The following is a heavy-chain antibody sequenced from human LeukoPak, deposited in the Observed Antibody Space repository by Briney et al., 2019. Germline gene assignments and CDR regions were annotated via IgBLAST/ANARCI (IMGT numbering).Heavy chain of an antibody. V-gene: IGHV4-39*07. Sequence: SETLSLTCTASGDSITNSNYYWGWVRQSPGRGLEWLGNIFYNGGPYYNPSFKSRVVISVDTSKNQFSLKLSSVTAADTAVYYCARDVVAAAGTWDYWGQGTLVTVSS. D-gene: IGHD6-13*01. CDR1: GDSITNSNYY. CDR3: ARDVVAAAGTWDY. CDR2: IFYNGGP. J-gene: IGHJ4*02.